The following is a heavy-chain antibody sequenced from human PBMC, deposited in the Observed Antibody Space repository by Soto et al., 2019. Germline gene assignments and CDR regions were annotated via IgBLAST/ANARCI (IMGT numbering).Heavy chain of an antibody. CDR3: VGTRVYSYSSVGYFDY. D-gene: IGHD5-18*01. J-gene: IGHJ4*02. V-gene: IGHV1-2*02. CDR1: GYTFTDYY. Sequence: GTSVKVSCKAFGYTFTDYYIHWVRQAPGQGLEWMGWIDPTNGGTSYPQKFQGRVTMTRDTSASTAYMQMTSLTSEDTALYYCVGTRVYSYSSVGYFDYWGQGTQVTVSS. CDR2: IDPTNGGT.